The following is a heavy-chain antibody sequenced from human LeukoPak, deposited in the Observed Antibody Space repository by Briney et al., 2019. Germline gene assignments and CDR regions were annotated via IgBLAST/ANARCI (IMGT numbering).Heavy chain of an antibody. CDR3: ATATVTHTRDP. CDR1: GYTVSDFY. Sequence: ASVKVSCQASGYTVSDFYPHWARQAPGHGLEWMGWMNPYSDALIHAERFQGRITMTWDTSTGTAYMELTRLTPDDTAVYYCATATVTHTRDPWGQGTLVTVSS. J-gene: IGHJ5*02. CDR2: MNPYSDAL. V-gene: IGHV1-2*02. D-gene: IGHD1-1*01.